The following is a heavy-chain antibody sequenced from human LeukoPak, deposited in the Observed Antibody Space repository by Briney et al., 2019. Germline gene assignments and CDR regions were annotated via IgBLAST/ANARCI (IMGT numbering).Heavy chain of an antibody. CDR3: ARTPRSTVVSAYFDY. V-gene: IGHV4-59*01. Sequence: PSETLSLTCTVSGGSISSYYWSWIRQPPGKGLEWIGYIYYSGSTNYNPSLKSRVTISVDTSKNQFSLKLSSVTAADTAVYYCARTPRSTVVSAYFDYWGQGTLVTVSS. CDR2: IYYSGST. D-gene: IGHD4-23*01. J-gene: IGHJ4*02. CDR1: GGSISSYY.